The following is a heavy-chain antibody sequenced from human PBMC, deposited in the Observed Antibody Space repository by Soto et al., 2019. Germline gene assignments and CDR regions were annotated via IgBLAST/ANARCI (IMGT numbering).Heavy chain of an antibody. Sequence: QLQLQESGPRLVKPSETPSLTCTVSGASISTTYYHWGWVRQPPGQGLEWIATIYYTGSTYYNPSLESRVTISVDTSKNQFSLTLTSVTAADTAVYYCAKHLLMAKAGRFDPWGRGTLVTVSS. CDR1: GASISTTYYH. D-gene: IGHD3-16*01. CDR3: AKHLLMAKAGRFDP. J-gene: IGHJ5*02. CDR2: IYYTGST. V-gene: IGHV4-39*01.